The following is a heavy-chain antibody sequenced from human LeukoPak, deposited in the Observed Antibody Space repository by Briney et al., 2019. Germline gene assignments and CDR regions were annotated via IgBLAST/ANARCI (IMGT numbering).Heavy chain of an antibody. V-gene: IGHV3-23*01. D-gene: IGHD2-2*01. Sequence: QPGGSLRLSCAASGFTFSTYAMSWVRPAPGKGLEWVSGISGSGDSTYYADSVKGRFTISRDNSKNTLYLQMNSLRAEDTAVYYCAKDRSDNNSWYAGSHWGQGTLVTVSS. CDR2: ISGSGDST. CDR3: AKDRSDNNSWYAGSH. J-gene: IGHJ4*02. CDR1: GFTFSTYA.